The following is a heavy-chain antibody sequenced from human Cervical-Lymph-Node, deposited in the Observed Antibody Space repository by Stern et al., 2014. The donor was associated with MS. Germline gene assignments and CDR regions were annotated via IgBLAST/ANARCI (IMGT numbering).Heavy chain of an antibody. D-gene: IGHD3-16*01. J-gene: IGHJ1*01. Sequence: VQLVESWGGVVQPGGSLRLSCTFSFSNYGIHWVRQAPGKGLEWLASIPYDGMYIHYADSVKGRFTISRDNSKSTLYLQMNSLTPEDTAVYYCAKDPDMIVFGGKYFQHWGRGTLVTVSS. CDR3: AKDPDMIVFGGKYFQH. CDR2: IPYDGMYI. V-gene: IGHV3-30*02. CDR1: SFSNYG.